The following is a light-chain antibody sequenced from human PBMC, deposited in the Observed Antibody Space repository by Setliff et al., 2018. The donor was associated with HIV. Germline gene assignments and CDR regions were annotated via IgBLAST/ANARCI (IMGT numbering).Light chain of an antibody. CDR1: NIGSKS. CDR3: QVWDSSSDHSYV. CDR2: YDS. V-gene: IGLV3-21*04. J-gene: IGLJ1*01. Sequence: YELTQPPSVSVAPGKTARITCGGNNIGSKSVHWYQQKPGQAPVLVIYYDSDRPSGIPERFSGSNSGNTATLTISRVEAGDEADYYCQVWDSSSDHSYVFGTGTKSPS.